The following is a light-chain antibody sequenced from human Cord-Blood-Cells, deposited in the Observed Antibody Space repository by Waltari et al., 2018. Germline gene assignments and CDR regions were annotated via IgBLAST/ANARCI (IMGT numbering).Light chain of an antibody. V-gene: IGLV2-8*01. CDR2: EVS. CDR3: SSYAGSNNWV. Sequence: QSALTQPPSASGSPGQSVTIPCTGTSSDVGGYNYVSWYQQHPGKAPKLMIYEVSKRSSGVPDRFSGSKSGNTASLTVSGLKAEDEADYYCSSYAGSNNWVFGGGTKLTVL. J-gene: IGLJ3*02. CDR1: SSDVGGYNY.